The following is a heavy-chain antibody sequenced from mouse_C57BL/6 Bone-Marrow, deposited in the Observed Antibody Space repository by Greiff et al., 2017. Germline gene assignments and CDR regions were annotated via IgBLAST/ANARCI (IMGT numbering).Heavy chain of an antibody. Sequence: QVQLQQSGPELVKPGASVKISCKASGYAFSSSWMNWVKQRPGKGLEWIGRIYPGDGDTNYNGKFKGKATLTADKSSSTAYMQLSSLTSEDSAVYFCARRFSWFADWGQGTLVTVSA. V-gene: IGHV1-82*01. CDR1: GYAFSSSW. CDR3: ARRFSWFAD. CDR2: IYPGDGDT. J-gene: IGHJ3*01.